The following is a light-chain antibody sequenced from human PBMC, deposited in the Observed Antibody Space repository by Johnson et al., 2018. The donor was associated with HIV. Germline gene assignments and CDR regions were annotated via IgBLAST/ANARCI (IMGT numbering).Light chain of an antibody. CDR3: ETWDSSLSGYFV. Sequence: QAVLTQPPSVSAAPGQKVTISCYGSRSNIGNNYVSWYQQFPGTAPKLLIYESNKRPSGIPDRFSGSKSGTSATLGITGLQTGDEADYYCETWDSSLSGYFVFGTGTKLTVL. CDR1: RSNIGNNY. V-gene: IGLV1-51*02. CDR2: ESN. J-gene: IGLJ1*01.